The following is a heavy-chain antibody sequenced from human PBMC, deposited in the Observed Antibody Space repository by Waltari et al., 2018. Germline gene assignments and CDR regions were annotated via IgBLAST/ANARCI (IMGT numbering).Heavy chain of an antibody. CDR1: GFTFSSYS. J-gene: IGHJ4*02. V-gene: IGHV3-48*01. CDR2: ISGSSSTI. D-gene: IGHD3-16*02. Sequence: EVQLVESGGGLVQPGGSLRLSCGVSGFTFSSYSMNWVRQAPGKGLEVVAYISGSSSTIYSADSGKGRFTISRDNAKNSMHLQMSSLRAEDTAVYYCATAARRRDVGDLSWGQGTLVTVSS. CDR3: ATAARRRDVGDLS.